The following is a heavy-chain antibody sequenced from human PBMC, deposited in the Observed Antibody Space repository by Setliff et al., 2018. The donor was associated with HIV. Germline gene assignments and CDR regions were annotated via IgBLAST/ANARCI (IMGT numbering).Heavy chain of an antibody. CDR2: VSVYNGNT. CDR1: GYSFTFYG. V-gene: IGHV1-18*04. Sequence: ASVKVSCKASGYSFTFYGLHWVRQAPGQGLEWMGWVSVYNGNTKYAENFQDRLTLTTDASTGTGFMELRGLRSDDTDVYYCATPGVGAGAFDIWGRGTMVTVSS. D-gene: IGHD3-10*01. J-gene: IGHJ3*02. CDR3: ATPGVGAGAFDI.